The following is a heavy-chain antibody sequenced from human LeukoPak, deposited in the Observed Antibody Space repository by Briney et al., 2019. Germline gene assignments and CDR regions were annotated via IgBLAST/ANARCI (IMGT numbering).Heavy chain of an antibody. V-gene: IGHV1-69*05. D-gene: IGHD4-17*01. CDR3: ARADYGDYAHGWFDP. CDR2: IIPIFGTA. J-gene: IGHJ5*02. CDR1: GGTFSSYA. Sequence: ASVKVSCKASGGTFSSYAISWVRQAPGQGLEWMGGIIPIFGTANYAQKFQGRVTITTDEFTSTAYMELSSLRPEDTAVYYCARADYGDYAHGWFDPWGQGTLVTVSS.